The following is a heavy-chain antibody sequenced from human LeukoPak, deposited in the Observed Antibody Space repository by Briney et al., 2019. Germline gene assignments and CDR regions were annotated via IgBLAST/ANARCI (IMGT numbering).Heavy chain of an antibody. V-gene: IGHV3-30-3*01. CDR1: EFTFSSYA. CDR3: AREPAEGGP. J-gene: IGHJ5*02. Sequence: GGSLRLSCAASEFTFSSYAMHWVRQAPGKGLDWVAVISYDGSNKYYADSVKGRFTISRDNAKNSLYLQMNSLRAEDTAVYYCAREPAEGGPWGQGTLVTVSS. CDR2: ISYDGSNK.